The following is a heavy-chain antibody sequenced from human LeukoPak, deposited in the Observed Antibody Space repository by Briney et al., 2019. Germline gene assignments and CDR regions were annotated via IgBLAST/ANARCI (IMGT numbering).Heavy chain of an antibody. J-gene: IGHJ5*02. Sequence: SETLSLTCTVSGCSISSYYWSWIRQPPGKGLEWIGRIYTSGSTNYNPSLKSRVTISVDTSKNQFSLKLSSVTAADTAVYYCARGSTSCYTPLCMDWLDPWGQGTLVTVSS. D-gene: IGHD2-2*02. CDR1: GCSISSYY. V-gene: IGHV4-4*08. CDR3: ARGSTSCYTPLCMDWLDP. CDR2: IYTSGST.